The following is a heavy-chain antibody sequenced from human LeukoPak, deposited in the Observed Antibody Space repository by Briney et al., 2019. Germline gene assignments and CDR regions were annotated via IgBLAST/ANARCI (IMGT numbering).Heavy chain of an antibody. Sequence: GASVKVSCKASGYTYTSYGISRVRQAPGQGLEWMGWINPNSGGTNYAQKFQGRVTVTRDTSISTAYMELSRLRSDDTAVYYCARDLDYVGNWFDPWGQGTLVTVSS. D-gene: IGHD4-17*01. CDR1: GYTYTSYG. CDR2: INPNSGGT. J-gene: IGHJ5*02. V-gene: IGHV1-2*02. CDR3: ARDLDYVGNWFDP.